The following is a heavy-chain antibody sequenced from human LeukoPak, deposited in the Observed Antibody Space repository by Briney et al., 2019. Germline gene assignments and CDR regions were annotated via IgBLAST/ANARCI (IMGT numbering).Heavy chain of an antibody. D-gene: IGHD2-2*01. CDR2: ISSSSSYI. V-gene: IGHV3-21*01. Sequence: GGSLRLSCAASGFTFSSYSMNWVRQAPGKGLEWVSSISSSSSYIYYADSVKGRFTISRDNAKNSLYLQMNSLRAEDTAVYYCARVSRYCSSTSCYRTKTHKVFDYWGQGTLVTVSS. J-gene: IGHJ4*02. CDR1: GFTFSSYS. CDR3: ARVSRYCSSTSCYRTKTHKVFDY.